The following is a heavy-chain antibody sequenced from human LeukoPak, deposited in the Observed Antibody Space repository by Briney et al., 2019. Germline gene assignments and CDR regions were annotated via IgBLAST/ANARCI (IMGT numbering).Heavy chain of an antibody. CDR1: GDSISSSSYY. Sequence: SETLSLTCTVSGDSISSSSYYWCWIRQPPGKGLEWIGSIYYSGSTYYNPSLKSRVTISVDTSKNQFSLKLSSVTAADTAVYYCARLMITGTTDYWGQGTLVTVSS. J-gene: IGHJ4*02. CDR3: ARLMITGTTDY. D-gene: IGHD1-20*01. CDR2: IYYSGST. V-gene: IGHV4-39*01.